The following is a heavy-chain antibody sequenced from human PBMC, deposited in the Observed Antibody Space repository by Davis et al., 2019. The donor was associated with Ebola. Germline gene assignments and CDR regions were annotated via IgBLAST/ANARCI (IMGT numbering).Heavy chain of an antibody. CDR2: VSYDSSEE. D-gene: IGHD6-19*01. CDR1: EFTFSAYA. Sequence: GESLKISCAASEFTFSAYAMHWVRQAPGKGLEWVAVVSYDSSEEFYADSVKGRSTISRDNSKNILYLQMNSLRAEDTAVYYCAKGGSGWPSDYSYGMGVWGIGTTVTVSS. CDR3: AKGGSGWPSDYSYGMGV. J-gene: IGHJ6*04. V-gene: IGHV3-30-3*01.